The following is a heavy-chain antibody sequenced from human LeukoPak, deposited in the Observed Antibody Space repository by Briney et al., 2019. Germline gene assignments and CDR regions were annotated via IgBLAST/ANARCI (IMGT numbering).Heavy chain of an antibody. J-gene: IGHJ6*03. V-gene: IGHV4-4*07. CDR1: GGSISSYY. CDR3: AXXXXXXXXXXXYXXSXXXXYYMDV. Sequence: SETLSLTCTVSGGSISSYYWSWIRQPAGKGLDCIGRIYTSGSTSYNPSLKSRVTMSIDTSKNQFSLKLSSVTAADTAVYYCAXXXXXXXXXXXYXXSXXXXYYMDVXGKGTTVTVSS. CDR2: IYTSGST.